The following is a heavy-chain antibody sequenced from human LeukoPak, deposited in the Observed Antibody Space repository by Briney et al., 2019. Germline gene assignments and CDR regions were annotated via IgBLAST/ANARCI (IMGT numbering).Heavy chain of an antibody. J-gene: IGHJ4*02. V-gene: IGHV3-23*01. Sequence: GGSLRLSCAASGFTFSSYAMSWVRQAPGKGLEWVSAISGSGGSTYYADSVKGRFTISIDNSKNTLYLQMNSLRAEDTAVYYCAKDYCSSTSCWLLDYWGQGTLVTVSS. CDR3: AKDYCSSTSCWLLDY. D-gene: IGHD2-2*01. CDR1: GFTFSSYA. CDR2: ISGSGGST.